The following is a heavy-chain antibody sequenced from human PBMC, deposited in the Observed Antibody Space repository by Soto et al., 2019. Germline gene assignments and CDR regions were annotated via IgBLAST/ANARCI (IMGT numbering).Heavy chain of an antibody. V-gene: IGHV4-31*02. CDR2: IYYSGGT. D-gene: IGHD2-15*01. CDR3: ARRHGGTLDY. J-gene: IGHJ4*02. CDR1: RASICSGDYY. Sequence: SGSLAVTRTASRASICSGDYYWSWIRQHPGKGLEWIGYIYYSGGTYYNPSLKSRVTISVDTSKNQFSLKLSSVTAADTAVYYCARRHGGTLDYWGQG.